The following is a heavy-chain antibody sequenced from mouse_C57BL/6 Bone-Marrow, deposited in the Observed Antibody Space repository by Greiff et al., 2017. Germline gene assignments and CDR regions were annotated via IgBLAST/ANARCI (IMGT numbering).Heavy chain of an antibody. Sequence: VKLMESGTVLARPGASVKLSCKASGYTFTSYWMHWVKQRPGQGLEWIGMIHPNSGSTNYNEKFKSKATLTVDKSSSTAYMQLSSLTSEDSAVYYCARAVVATDYWGQGTLVTVSA. CDR1: GYTFTSYW. V-gene: IGHV1-64*01. CDR3: ARAVVATDY. D-gene: IGHD1-1*01. J-gene: IGHJ3*01. CDR2: IHPNSGST.